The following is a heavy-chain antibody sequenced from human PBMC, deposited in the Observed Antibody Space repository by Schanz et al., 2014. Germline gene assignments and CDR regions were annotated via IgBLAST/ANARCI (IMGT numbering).Heavy chain of an antibody. CDR1: GFTFSAYA. CDR3: AKVRYSSGWRGDYFDE. V-gene: IGHV3-23*01. J-gene: IGHJ4*02. D-gene: IGHD6-25*01. CDR2: IGTSGGT. Sequence: EVQLLESGGGLVQPGGSLRLSCAASGFTFSAYAMTWVRQIPGKGLEWVSTIGTSGGTNYAESVKGRFTISRDNSKNTLYLQMNSLRAEDTAVYYCAKVRYSSGWRGDYFDEWGQGTLVTVAS.